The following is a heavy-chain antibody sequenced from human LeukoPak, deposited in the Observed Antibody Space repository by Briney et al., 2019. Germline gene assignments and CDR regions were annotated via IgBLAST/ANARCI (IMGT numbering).Heavy chain of an antibody. Sequence: GASVKVSCKASGYTFTDYYMHWMRQAPGQGLEWMGWISAYNGNTNYAQKLQGRVTMTTDTSTSTAYMELRSLRSDDTAVYYCARSPYYYDSSGYYSDYWGQGTLVTVSS. V-gene: IGHV1-18*04. CDR2: ISAYNGNT. J-gene: IGHJ4*02. CDR1: GYTFTDYY. D-gene: IGHD3-22*01. CDR3: ARSPYYYDSSGYYSDY.